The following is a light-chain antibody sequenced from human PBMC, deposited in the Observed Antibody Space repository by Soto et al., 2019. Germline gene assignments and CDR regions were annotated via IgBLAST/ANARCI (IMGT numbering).Light chain of an antibody. Sequence: EIVLTQSPGTLSLSPGXRATLSCRASQSVSSSYLAWYQQKPGQAPRLLIYLASSRATGIPDRFSGSGSGTDFTLTISRLEPEDFAVYYCQQYGSSPPWTFGQGTKVDIK. CDR1: QSVSSSY. CDR3: QQYGSSPPWT. J-gene: IGKJ1*01. V-gene: IGKV3-20*01. CDR2: LAS.